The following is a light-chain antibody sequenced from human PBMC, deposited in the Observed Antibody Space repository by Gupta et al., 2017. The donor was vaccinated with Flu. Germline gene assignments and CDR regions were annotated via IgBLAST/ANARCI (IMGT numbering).Light chain of an antibody. Sequence: GKSPDILIYATSYLEPGVPSRLSGSGPGADFTFTTSSLQPEDIATYYCQQYDSLPLAFGGGTRVEIQ. CDR2: ATS. CDR3: QQYDSLPLA. J-gene: IGKJ4*01. V-gene: IGKV1-33*01.